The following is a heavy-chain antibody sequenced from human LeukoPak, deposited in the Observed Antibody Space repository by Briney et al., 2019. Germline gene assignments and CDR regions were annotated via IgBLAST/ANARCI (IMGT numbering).Heavy chain of an antibody. J-gene: IGHJ4*02. CDR1: GFTFSSYS. CDR2: ISSNSSYI. V-gene: IGHV3-21*01. D-gene: IGHD6-13*01. Sequence: GGSLRLSCAASGFTFSSYSMNWVRQAPGKGLEWVSSISSNSSYIYYADSVKGRFTISRDNAKNSLYLQMNSLRAEDTAVCYCARVISWSNDFDYWGQGTLVTVSS. CDR3: ARVISWSNDFDY.